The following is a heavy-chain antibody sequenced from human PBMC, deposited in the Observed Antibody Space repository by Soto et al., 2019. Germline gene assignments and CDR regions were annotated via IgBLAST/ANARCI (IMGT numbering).Heavy chain of an antibody. D-gene: IGHD6-19*01. CDR3: ARVSGRYYYGMDV. CDR1: GGSISSGARS. CDR2: IYHSGST. J-gene: IGHJ6*02. Sequence: ASETLSLTCAVSGGSISSGARSSNWLRQPPGKGLEWIGEIYHSGSTNYNPSLKSRVTISVDKSKNQFSLKLSSVTAADTAVYYCARVSGRYYYGMDVWGQGTTVTVSS. V-gene: IGHV4-4*02.